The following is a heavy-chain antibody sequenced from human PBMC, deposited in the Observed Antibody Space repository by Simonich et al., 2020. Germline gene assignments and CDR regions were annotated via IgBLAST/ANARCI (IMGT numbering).Heavy chain of an antibody. V-gene: IGHV3-30*07. CDR3: AREDLTGDAFDI. CDR2: ISYDGSNK. Sequence: QVQLVESGGGVVQPGRSLRLSCAASGFTFSSYAMHWVRQAPGKGLEWVAFISYDGSNKYYADAVKGRFTISRDNSKNTLYLQMNSLRAEDTAVYYCAREDLTGDAFDIWGQGTMVTVSS. J-gene: IGHJ3*02. CDR1: GFTFSSYA. D-gene: IGHD7-27*01.